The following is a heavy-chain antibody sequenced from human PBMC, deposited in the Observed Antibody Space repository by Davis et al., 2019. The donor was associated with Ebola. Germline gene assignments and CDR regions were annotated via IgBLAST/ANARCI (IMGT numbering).Heavy chain of an antibody. Sequence: GGSLTLSCVVSGFIVSAKYMSWVRQAPGKGLEWVSVPYTDGRTYHSDAVKGRFTIPRDNAKNTVPLQMNDLRVENTAVYFCTRHVPGDFWFFDLWGRGTMVTVSS. CDR3: TRHVPGDFWFFDL. J-gene: IGHJ2*01. V-gene: IGHV3-53*01. D-gene: IGHD4-17*01. CDR2: PYTDGRT. CDR1: GFIVSAKY.